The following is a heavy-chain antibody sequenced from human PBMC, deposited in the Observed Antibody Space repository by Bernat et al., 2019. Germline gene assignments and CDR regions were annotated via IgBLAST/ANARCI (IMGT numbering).Heavy chain of an antibody. CDR1: GFIFSSSY. D-gene: IGHD1-14*01. V-gene: IGHV3-7*03. CDR3: ARDPEWGALDI. J-gene: IGHJ3*02. Sequence: EVQLVESGGCVVQPGGSLRLSCTASGFIFSSSYMTWVRQAPGKGPEWVAIMNQDGREKTYVDSVKGRFSISRDNAKNSLYLQMSSLRVEDTALYYCARDPEWGALDIWGQGTMVTVSS. CDR2: MNQDGREK.